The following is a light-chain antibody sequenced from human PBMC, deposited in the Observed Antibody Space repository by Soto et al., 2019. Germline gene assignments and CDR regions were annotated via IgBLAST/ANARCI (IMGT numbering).Light chain of an antibody. CDR1: ETVAGSY. CDR3: QLYGTSTKT. V-gene: IGKV3-20*01. CDR2: GAS. J-gene: IGKJ1*01. Sequence: EIVFTQSPGTLSLSPGERATLSCRASETVAGSYLAWYQQKPGQAPRLLIHGASTRETGIADRFSGSGSGTEFTLTISRLEPEDFAVDYCQLYGTSTKTFGQGTKVDIK.